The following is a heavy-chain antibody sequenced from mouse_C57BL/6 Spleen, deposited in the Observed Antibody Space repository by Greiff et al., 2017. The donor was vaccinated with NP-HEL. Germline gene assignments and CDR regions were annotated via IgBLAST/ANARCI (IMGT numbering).Heavy chain of an antibody. CDR2: ISYDGSN. CDR3: ARRPITTVVAPFDY. J-gene: IGHJ2*01. Sequence: EVKLQESGPGLVKPSQSLSLTCSVTGYSITSGYYWNWIRQFPGNKLEWMGYISYDGSNNYNPSLKNRISITRDTSKNQFFLKLNSVTTEDTATYYCARRPITTVVAPFDYWGQGTTLTVSS. D-gene: IGHD1-1*01. CDR1: GYSITSGYY. V-gene: IGHV3-6*01.